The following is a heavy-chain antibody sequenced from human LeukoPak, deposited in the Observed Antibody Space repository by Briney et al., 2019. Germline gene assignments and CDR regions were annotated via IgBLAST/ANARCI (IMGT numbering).Heavy chain of an antibody. J-gene: IGHJ5*02. CDR3: ARVLGRPGNWFDP. CDR1: GYTFTGYY. D-gene: IGHD1-1*01. Sequence: ASVKVSCKASGYTFTGYYMHWVRQAPGQGLEWMGWINPNSGGTNYAQKFQGRVTMTRDTSISTAYMELSRLRSDDTAVYYCARVLGRPGNWFDPWGQGTLVTVSS. V-gene: IGHV1-2*02. CDR2: INPNSGGT.